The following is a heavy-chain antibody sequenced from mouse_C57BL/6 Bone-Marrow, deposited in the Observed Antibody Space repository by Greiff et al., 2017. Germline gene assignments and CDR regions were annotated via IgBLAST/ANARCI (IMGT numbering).Heavy chain of an antibody. D-gene: IGHD2-3*01. CDR1: GYTFTSYW. V-gene: IGHV1-64*01. CDR2: IHPNSGST. J-gene: IGHJ2*01. CDR3: ARERWLLNY. Sequence: VQLQQPGAELVKPGASVKLSCKASGYTFTSYWMHWVKQRPGQGLEWIGMIHPNSGSTNYNEKFKSKATLTVDKSSSTAYMELRSLTSEDSAVYFCARERWLLNYWGQGTTLTVSS.